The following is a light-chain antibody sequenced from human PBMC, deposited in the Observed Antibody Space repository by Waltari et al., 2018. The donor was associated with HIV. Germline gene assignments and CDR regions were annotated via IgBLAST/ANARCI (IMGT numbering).Light chain of an antibody. CDR2: QDS. CDR1: KLGDKY. Sequence: SYELTQQPSVSVSPGQTASITCYGDKLGDKYACWYQQKPGQSPMLVIYQDSKRPSGIPERFSGSNSGNTATLTISGTQAMDEADYYCQAWDSSTLVVFGGGTKLTVL. CDR3: QAWDSSTLVV. J-gene: IGLJ2*01. V-gene: IGLV3-1*01.